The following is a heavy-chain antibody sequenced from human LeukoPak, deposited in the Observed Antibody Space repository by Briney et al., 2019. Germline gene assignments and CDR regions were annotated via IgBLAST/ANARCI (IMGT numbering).Heavy chain of an antibody. CDR3: ARARGYSYANEFHLDY. Sequence: ASVKVSCKASGYTFTSYGISWVRQAPGQGLEWMGWISAYNGNTYYADSVKGRFTVARDNSKTTLNLQMNSLRAEDTAVYYCARARGYSYANEFHLDYWGQGTLVTVSS. CDR2: ISAYNGNT. J-gene: IGHJ4*02. D-gene: IGHD5-18*01. V-gene: IGHV1-18*01. CDR1: GYTFTSYG.